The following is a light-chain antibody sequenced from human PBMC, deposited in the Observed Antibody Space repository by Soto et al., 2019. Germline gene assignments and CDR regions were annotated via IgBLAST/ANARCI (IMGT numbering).Light chain of an antibody. CDR2: EVS. V-gene: IGLV2-23*02. Sequence: QSALTQPASVSAPPGQSITISCTGSSSDVGTYNLVSWYQQHPGKAPKLMIYEVSKRPSGISNRFSGSKSGNTASLTISGLQAEDEADYYCCSYAGSSAFYVFGSGTKLTVL. CDR1: SSDVGTYNL. CDR3: CSYAGSSAFYV. J-gene: IGLJ1*01.